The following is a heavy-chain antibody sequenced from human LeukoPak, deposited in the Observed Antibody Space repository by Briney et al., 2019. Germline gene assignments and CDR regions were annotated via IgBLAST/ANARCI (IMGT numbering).Heavy chain of an antibody. CDR1: GGSISGSSHY. CDR2: IYYSGIT. D-gene: IGHD2-2*01. CDR3: HFKYCSSSTCFYYFDY. Sequence: SETLSLTCTVSGGSISGSSHYWGWIRQPPGKGLEWIGSIYYSGITYYNPSLRSRVTISVDTSKNQFSLKLSSVTATDTAVYYCHFKYCSSSTCFYYFDYWGQGTLVTVSS. V-gene: IGHV4-39*01. J-gene: IGHJ4*02.